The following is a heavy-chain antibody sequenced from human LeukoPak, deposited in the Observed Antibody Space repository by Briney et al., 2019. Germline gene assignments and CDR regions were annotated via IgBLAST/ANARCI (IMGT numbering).Heavy chain of an antibody. V-gene: IGHV1-2*06. Sequence: VASVKVSCKASGYTFTGYYMHWVRQAPGQGLEWMGRINPNSGGTNSAQKFQGRVTMTRDTSITTAYIELSRLRSDDTAVYYCARVYSGGSDYWGQGTLVTVSS. CDR2: INPNSGGT. CDR1: GYTFTGYY. D-gene: IGHD5-12*01. J-gene: IGHJ4*02. CDR3: ARVYSGGSDY.